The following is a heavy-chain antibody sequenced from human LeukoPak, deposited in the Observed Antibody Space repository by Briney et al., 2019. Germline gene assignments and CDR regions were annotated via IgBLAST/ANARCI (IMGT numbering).Heavy chain of an antibody. CDR1: GFTFSNYA. J-gene: IGHJ4*02. D-gene: IGHD2-15*01. Sequence: GGSLRLSCAASGFTFSNYAILWVRQAPGKGLEWVAVISYDGSSKNFADSVKGRFTISRDNSKNTLYLQMNSLRAEDTAVYYCASLLGYCSGGSCSSGDFDYWGQGTLVTVSS. CDR2: ISYDGSSK. CDR3: ASLLGYCSGGSCSSGDFDY. V-gene: IGHV3-30-3*01.